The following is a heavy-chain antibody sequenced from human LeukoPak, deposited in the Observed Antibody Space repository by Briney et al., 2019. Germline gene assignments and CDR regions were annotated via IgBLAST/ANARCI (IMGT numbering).Heavy chain of an antibody. J-gene: IGHJ5*02. Sequence: GASVKVSCKASGYTFTSYDINWVRQATGQGLEWMGWMNPNSGNTGYAQKFQGRVTMTRNTSISTAYMELSSLRSEDTAVYYCARVVAYYYGSGMELKFDPWGQGTLVTVSS. CDR3: ARVVAYYYGSGMELKFDP. D-gene: IGHD3-10*01. CDR1: GYTFTSYD. V-gene: IGHV1-8*01. CDR2: MNPNSGNT.